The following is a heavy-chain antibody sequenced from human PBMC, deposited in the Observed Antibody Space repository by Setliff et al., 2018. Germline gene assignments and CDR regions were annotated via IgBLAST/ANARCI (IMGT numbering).Heavy chain of an antibody. Sequence: SETLSLTCAVYGGSFSGYYWSWIRQPPGKRLEWIGEIIHSGSTNYNPSLKSRVTISMDTSKNQFSLKLSSLRSEDTAVYYCAAGSSGWYLNYWGQGTLVTVSS. CDR2: IIHSGST. J-gene: IGHJ4*02. CDR1: GGSFSGYY. CDR3: AAGSSGWYLNY. V-gene: IGHV4-34*12. D-gene: IGHD6-19*01.